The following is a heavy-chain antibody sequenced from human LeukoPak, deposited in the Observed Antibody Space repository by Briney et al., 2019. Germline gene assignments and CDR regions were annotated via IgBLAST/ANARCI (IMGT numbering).Heavy chain of an antibody. Sequence: SETLSLTCTVSGGYISSSEYYWSWIRQPPGKGLEWIGYIYYSGSTYYNPSLKSRVTISVDTSKNQFSLKLSSVTAADTAVYYCARDNRGSWYVYYYYGMDVWGQRTTVTVSS. J-gene: IGHJ6*02. V-gene: IGHV4-30-4*01. CDR3: ARDNRGSWYVYYYYGMDV. D-gene: IGHD6-13*01. CDR2: IYYSGST. CDR1: GGYISSSEYY.